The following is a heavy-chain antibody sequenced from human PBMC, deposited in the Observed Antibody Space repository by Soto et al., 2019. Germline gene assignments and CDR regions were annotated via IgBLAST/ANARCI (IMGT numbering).Heavy chain of an antibody. CDR1: GFTFSSYD. CDR3: ARSLSIAAAGYYAFDI. J-gene: IGHJ3*02. CDR2: IGTAGDP. Sequence: GGSLRLSCAASGFTFSSYDMHWVRQATGKGLEWVSAIGTAGDPYYPGSVKGRFTISRENAKNSLYLQMNSLRAGDTAVYYCARSLSIAAAGYYAFDIWGQGTMVTVSS. D-gene: IGHD6-13*01. V-gene: IGHV3-13*05.